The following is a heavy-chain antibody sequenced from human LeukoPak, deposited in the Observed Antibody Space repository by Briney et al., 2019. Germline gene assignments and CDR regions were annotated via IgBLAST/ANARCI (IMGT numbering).Heavy chain of an antibody. D-gene: IGHD1-7*01. Sequence: GASVKVSCKASGYTFTSYAMNWVRQTPGQGLEWMGWINTNTGNPTYAQGFTGRFVFSLDTSVSTAYLQISSPKAEDTAVYYCARGDWNYPTDYWGQGTLVTVSS. CDR1: GYTFTSYA. V-gene: IGHV7-4-1*02. CDR3: ARGDWNYPTDY. CDR2: INTNTGNP. J-gene: IGHJ4*02.